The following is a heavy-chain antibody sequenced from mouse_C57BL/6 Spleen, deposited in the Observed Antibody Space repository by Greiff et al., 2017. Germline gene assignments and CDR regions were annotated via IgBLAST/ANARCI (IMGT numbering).Heavy chain of an antibody. Sequence: EVQLQQSGAELVKPGASVKLSCTASGFNINDYYMHWVKQRPEQGLEWIGRIDPEGGETKYAPKFQGKATITADTSSNTAYLQLSSLTSEDTAVDYCARYGRSGSPFAYWGQGTLVTVSA. V-gene: IGHV14-2*01. CDR3: ARYGRSGSPFAY. D-gene: IGHD3-2*02. CDR1: GFNINDYY. CDR2: IDPEGGET. J-gene: IGHJ3*01.